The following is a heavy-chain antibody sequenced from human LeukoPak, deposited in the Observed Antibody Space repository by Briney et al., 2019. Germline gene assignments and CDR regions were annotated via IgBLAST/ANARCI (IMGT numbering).Heavy chain of an antibody. CDR2: INPSGGST. D-gene: IGHD1-26*01. CDR3: AGGGVGATTYVWFDP. CDR1: GYTFTNYY. Sequence: ASVKVSCKASGYTFTNYYIHWVRQAPGQGLECMGIINPSGGSTSYAQKFQGRVTMTRDVSTSTVYMELSSLRSEDTAVYYYAGGGVGATTYVWFDPWGQGTLVTVSS. V-gene: IGHV1-46*01. J-gene: IGHJ5*02.